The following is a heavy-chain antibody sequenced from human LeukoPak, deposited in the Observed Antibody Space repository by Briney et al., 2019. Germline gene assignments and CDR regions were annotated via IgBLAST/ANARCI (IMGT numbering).Heavy chain of an antibody. V-gene: IGHV1-2*02. J-gene: IGHJ6*02. CDR2: INPNSGGT. CDR1: GYTFISYG. CDR3: ARDSITIFGVVPGGMDV. D-gene: IGHD3-3*01. Sequence: GASVKVSCKASGYTFISYGITWVRQAPGQGLEWMGWINPNSGGTNYAQKFQGRVTMTRDTSISTAYMELSRLRSDDTAVYYCARDSITIFGVVPGGMDVWGQGTTVTVSS.